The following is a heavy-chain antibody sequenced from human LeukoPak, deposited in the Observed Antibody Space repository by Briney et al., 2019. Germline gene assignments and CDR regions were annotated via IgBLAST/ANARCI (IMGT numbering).Heavy chain of an antibody. J-gene: IGHJ3*02. CDR2: IYYSGST. D-gene: IGHD3-3*01. CDR1: GGSISSYY. V-gene: IGHV4-59*08. Sequence: SETLSLTCTVSGGSISSYYWSWIRQPPGKGLEWIGYIYYSGSTNYNPSLKSRVTISVDASKNQFSLKLSSVTAADTAVYYCARGFSAFDIWGQGTMVTVSS. CDR3: ARGFSAFDI.